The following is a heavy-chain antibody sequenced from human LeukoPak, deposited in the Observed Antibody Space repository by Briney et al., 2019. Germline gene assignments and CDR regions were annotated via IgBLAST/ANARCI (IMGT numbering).Heavy chain of an antibody. J-gene: IGHJ4*02. CDR1: GFTFSSYA. V-gene: IGHV3-30-3*01. CDR2: ISYDGSNK. Sequence: GRSLRLSCAASGFTFSSYAMHWVRQAPGKGLEWVAVISYDGSNKYYADSVKGRFTISRDNSKNTLYLQMNSLRAEDTAVYYCARDPKENSGSYLYWGQGTLVTVSS. D-gene: IGHD1-26*01. CDR3: ARDPKENSGSYLY.